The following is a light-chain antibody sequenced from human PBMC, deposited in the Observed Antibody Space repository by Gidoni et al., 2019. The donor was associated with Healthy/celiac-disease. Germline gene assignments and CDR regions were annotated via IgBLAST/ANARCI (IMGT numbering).Light chain of an antibody. Sequence: EIVMTQSPATLSVSPGERANLSCRASQSVSSNLAWYQQKPGQAPRLLIYGASTRATNIPARFSGSGSGTEFTLTISSRQSEDFAVYYCQQYDNWPPNTFGQGTKLEIK. CDR3: QQYDNWPPNT. CDR1: QSVSSN. J-gene: IGKJ2*01. CDR2: GAS. V-gene: IGKV3-15*01.